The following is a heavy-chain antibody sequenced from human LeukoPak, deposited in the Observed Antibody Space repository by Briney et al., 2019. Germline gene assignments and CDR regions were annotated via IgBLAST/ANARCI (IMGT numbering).Heavy chain of an antibody. D-gene: IGHD4-23*01. CDR2: ISHSGNT. CDR3: ARARKYNGNPNWIDL. V-gene: IGHV4-38-2*02. Sequence: SETLSLTCNVSGDSITSTYYWGWIRQPPGKGLEWIGSISHSGNTYYNPSLKSRVTISVDTSKNHFSLNLSAVTAADTAVYCARARKYNGNPNWIDLWGQGVLVTVSS. CDR1: GDSITSTYY. J-gene: IGHJ5*02.